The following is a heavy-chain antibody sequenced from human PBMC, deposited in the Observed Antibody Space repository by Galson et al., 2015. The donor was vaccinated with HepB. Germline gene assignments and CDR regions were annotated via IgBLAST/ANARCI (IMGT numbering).Heavy chain of an antibody. CDR1: GFTFSSYS. Sequence: SLRLSCAASGFTFSSYSMNWVRQAPGKGLEWVSYISSSGSTKYYADSVKARFTISRDNAKNSVYLQMNSLRDEDTAVYYCASPTEYYDVSTGYYFNDLDYWGQGALVTVSS. CDR2: ISSSGSTK. J-gene: IGHJ4*02. V-gene: IGHV3-48*02. D-gene: IGHD3-9*01. CDR3: ASPTEYYDVSTGYYFNDLDY.